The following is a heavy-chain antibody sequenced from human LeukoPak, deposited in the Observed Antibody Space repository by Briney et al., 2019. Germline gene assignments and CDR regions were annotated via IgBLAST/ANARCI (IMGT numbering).Heavy chain of an antibody. Sequence: TSETLSLTCAVYGGSFSGYYWSWIRQPPGKGLEWIGEINHSGSTNYNPSLKSRVTISVDTSKNQFSLKLSSVTAADTAVYYCARGRTMVYWGQGTLVTVSS. CDR2: INHSGST. D-gene: IGHD3-10*01. V-gene: IGHV4-34*01. J-gene: IGHJ4*02. CDR3: ARGRTMVY. CDR1: GGSFSGYY.